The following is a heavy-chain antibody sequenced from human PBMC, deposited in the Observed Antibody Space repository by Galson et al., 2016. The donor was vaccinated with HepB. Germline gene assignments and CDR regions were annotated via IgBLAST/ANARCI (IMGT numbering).Heavy chain of an antibody. V-gene: IGHV3-30*02. Sequence: SLRLSCAASGFSFRHFAMHWVRQAPGKGLEWVGIIWYDGSNKYYADSVKGRFTISRDNSKNTLYLQMSSLRAEDTALYHCVKDRVASPFSYCDYWGQGTLVTVSS. CDR3: VKDRVASPFSYCDY. CDR2: IWYDGSNK. CDR1: GFSFRHFA. J-gene: IGHJ4*02.